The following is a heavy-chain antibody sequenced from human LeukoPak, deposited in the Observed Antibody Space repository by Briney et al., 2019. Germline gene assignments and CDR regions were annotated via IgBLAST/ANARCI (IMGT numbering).Heavy chain of an antibody. D-gene: IGHD6-19*01. V-gene: IGHV3-33*01. J-gene: IGHJ4*02. CDR2: IWYDGSNK. Sequence: PGGSLRLSCAASGFTFSSYGMHWVRQAPGKGLEWVAVIWYDGSNKYYADSVKGRFTISRDNSKNTLYLQMNSLRAEDTAVYYCARDRRSSGSLDYWGQGTLVTVSS. CDR1: GFTFSSYG. CDR3: ARDRRSSGSLDY.